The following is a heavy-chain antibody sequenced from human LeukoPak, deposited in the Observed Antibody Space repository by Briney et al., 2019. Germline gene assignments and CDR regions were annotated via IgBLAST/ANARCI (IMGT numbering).Heavy chain of an antibody. CDR1: GFTFSSYS. Sequence: GRSLRLSCAASGFTFSSYSMNWVRQAPGKGLEWVSCISADSSYIYYADSVKGRFTISRDNARNSLYLQMNSLRAEDTAVYYCARDLPTIDYWGQGTLVTVSS. CDR3: ARDLPTIDY. CDR2: ISADSSYI. V-gene: IGHV3-21*01. J-gene: IGHJ4*02.